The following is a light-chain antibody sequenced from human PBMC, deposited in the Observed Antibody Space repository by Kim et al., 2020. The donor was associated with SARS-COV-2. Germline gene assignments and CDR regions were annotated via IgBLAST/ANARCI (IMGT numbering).Light chain of an antibody. CDR2: YDS. J-gene: IGLJ2*01. Sequence: QRKTARITCGGNNIGSKSVHWYQQKPGQAPVLVIYYDSDRPSGIPERFSGSNSGNTATLTISRVEAGDEADYYCQVWDNSSDHVVFGGGTQLTVL. V-gene: IGLV3-21*04. CDR3: QVWDNSSDHVV. CDR1: NIGSKS.